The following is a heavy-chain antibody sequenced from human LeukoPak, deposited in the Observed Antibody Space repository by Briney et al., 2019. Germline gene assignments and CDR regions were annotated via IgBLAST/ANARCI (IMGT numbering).Heavy chain of an antibody. J-gene: IGHJ4*02. CDR3: AKSYCDVLTGHGEVDY. CDR1: GFTFSNYA. D-gene: IGHD3-9*01. Sequence: GGSLRLSCAASGFTFSNYAMHWVRQAPGKGLEWVAVISYDGSNKYYADSVKGRFTISRDNSKNTLYLQMNSLRAEDTAVYCCAKSYCDVLTGHGEVDYWGQGTLVTVSS. V-gene: IGHV3-30*04. CDR2: ISYDGSNK.